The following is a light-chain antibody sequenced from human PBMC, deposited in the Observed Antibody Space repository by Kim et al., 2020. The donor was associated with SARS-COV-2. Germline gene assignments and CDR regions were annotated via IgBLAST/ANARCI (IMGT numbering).Light chain of an antibody. V-gene: IGLV3-1*01. Sequence: SYELTQPPSVSVSPGQTASITCSGDKLGDEYACWYQQKPGQSPVLVIYQGSKRPSGIPERFSGSNSGNTATLTISETQAMDEADYYCQAWDSSNVVFGGGTQLTVL. CDR2: QGS. CDR1: KLGDEY. J-gene: IGLJ2*01. CDR3: QAWDSSNVV.